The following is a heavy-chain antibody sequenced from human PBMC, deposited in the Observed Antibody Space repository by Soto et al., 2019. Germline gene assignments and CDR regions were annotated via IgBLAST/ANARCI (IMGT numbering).Heavy chain of an antibody. V-gene: IGHV4-61*03. CDR1: GASLSSGSYY. CDR3: ARISYWVKDY. CDR2: FYFTGTT. J-gene: IGHJ4*02. D-gene: IGHD2-8*02. Sequence: QVQLQESGPGLVKPSETLSLTCTVSGASLSSGSYYWSWIRQPPGKGLEWIGYFYFTGTTKYNPSLESRVTISADTSKNHFSLNLTSVTAADTAVYYCARISYWVKDYWGQGALVTVSS.